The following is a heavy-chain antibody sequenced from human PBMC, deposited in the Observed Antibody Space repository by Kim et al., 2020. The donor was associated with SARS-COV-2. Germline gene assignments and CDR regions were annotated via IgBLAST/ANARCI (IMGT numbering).Heavy chain of an antibody. Sequence: GGSLRLSCAASGFTFSSYAMHWVRQAPGKGLEWVAVIWYDGINKYYADSVKGRFTISRYTFKNTLYLQMNSLRAEDTAVYYCARYQYIQLWLRSYGMDVG. V-gene: IGHV3-33*01. CDR3: ARYQYIQLWLRSYGMDV. CDR1: GFTFSSYA. CDR2: IWYDGINK. D-gene: IGHD5-18*01. J-gene: IGHJ6*01.